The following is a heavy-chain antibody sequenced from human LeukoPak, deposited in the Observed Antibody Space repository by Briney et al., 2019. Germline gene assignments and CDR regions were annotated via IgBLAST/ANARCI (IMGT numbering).Heavy chain of an antibody. J-gene: IGHJ3*02. Sequence: GGSLRLSCAASGFTFSSYGMHWVRQAPGKGLEWVAFIRYDGSNKYYADSVKGRFTISRDNSKNTLYLQMNSLRAEDTAVYYCAKVHRERYYDSSGSDAFDIWGQGTMVTVSS. V-gene: IGHV3-30*02. D-gene: IGHD3-22*01. CDR1: GFTFSSYG. CDR2: IRYDGSNK. CDR3: AKVHRERYYDSSGSDAFDI.